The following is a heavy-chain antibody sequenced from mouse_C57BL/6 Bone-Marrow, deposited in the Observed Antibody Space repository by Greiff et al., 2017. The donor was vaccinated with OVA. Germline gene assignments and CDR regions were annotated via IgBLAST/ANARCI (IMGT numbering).Heavy chain of an antibody. CDR1: GYTFTSYW. V-gene: IGHV1-69*01. D-gene: IGHD2-4*01. CDR2: IDPSDSYT. J-gene: IGHJ3*01. Sequence: QVQLQQPGAELVMPGASVKLSCKASGYTFTSYWMHWVKQRPGQGLEWIGEIDPSDSYTNYTQKFKGKSTLTADKSSSTAYMQLSSLTSEDSAVYYCARSVFIYDYALAYWGQGTLVTVSA. CDR3: ARSVFIYDYALAY.